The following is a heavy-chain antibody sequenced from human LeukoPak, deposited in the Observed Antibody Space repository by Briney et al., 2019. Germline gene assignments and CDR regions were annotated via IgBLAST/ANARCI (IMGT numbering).Heavy chain of an antibody. CDR3: ARDGEWYSSSWYWDY. J-gene: IGHJ4*02. D-gene: IGHD6-13*01. CDR2: IYTSGST. CDR1: GGSISSYY. Sequence: SETLSLTCTVSGGSISSYYWSWIRQPAGKGLEWIGRIYTSGSTNYNPSPKSRVTMSVDTSKNQFSLKLSSVTAADTAVYYCARDGEWYSSSWYWDYWGQGTLVIVSS. V-gene: IGHV4-4*07.